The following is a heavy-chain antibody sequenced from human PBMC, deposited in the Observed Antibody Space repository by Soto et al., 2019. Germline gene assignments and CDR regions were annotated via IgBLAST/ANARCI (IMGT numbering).Heavy chain of an antibody. CDR2: ISGSGGST. V-gene: IGHV3-23*01. Sequence: GGSLRLSCAASGFTFSSYAMSWVRQAPGKGLEWVSAISGSGGSTYYADSVKGRFTISRDNSKNTLYLQMNSLRAEDTAVYYCAKDPPLKWLPLVGRDYWGQGTLVTVSS. CDR1: GFTFSSYA. J-gene: IGHJ4*02. D-gene: IGHD5-12*01. CDR3: AKDPPLKWLPLVGRDY.